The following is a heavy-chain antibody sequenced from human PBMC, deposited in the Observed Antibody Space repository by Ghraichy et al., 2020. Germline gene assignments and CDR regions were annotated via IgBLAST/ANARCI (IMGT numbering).Heavy chain of an antibody. J-gene: IGHJ4*02. V-gene: IGHV3-48*02. Sequence: GGSLRLSCAASGFTFSSYSMNWVRQAPGKGLEWVSYISSSSTIYYADSVKGRFTISRDNAKNSLYLQMNSLRDEDTAVYYCARVGATMYYFDYWGQGTLVTVSS. CDR3: ARVGATMYYFDY. CDR1: GFTFSSYS. D-gene: IGHD1-26*01. CDR2: ISSSSTI.